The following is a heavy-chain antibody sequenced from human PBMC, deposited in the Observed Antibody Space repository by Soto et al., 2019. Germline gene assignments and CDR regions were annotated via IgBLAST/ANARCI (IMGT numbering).Heavy chain of an antibody. CDR1: GASITSGGYY. CDR3: TRSIQH. Sequence: QVQLQESGPGLVKPSQTLSLTCTVSGASITSGGYYCSWIRQHPGKGLEWIGYIYYSGSTYYNPSLQSRVTISVDTSKNQFSLKLSSVTAADTAVYYCTRSIQHWGQGTLVTVSS. V-gene: IGHV4-31*03. J-gene: IGHJ1*01. CDR2: IYYSGST.